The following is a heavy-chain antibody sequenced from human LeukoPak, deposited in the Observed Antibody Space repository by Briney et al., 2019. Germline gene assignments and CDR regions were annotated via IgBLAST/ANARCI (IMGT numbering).Heavy chain of an antibody. CDR2: ISSSSSTI. Sequence: PGGSLRLSCAASGFTFSSYEMNWVRQAPGKGLEWVSYISSSSSTIYYADSMKGRFTISRDNAKNSLYLQMNSLRAEDTAVYYCVRDTGGRGWFDPWGQGTLVTVSS. J-gene: IGHJ5*02. CDR1: GFTFSSYE. CDR3: VRDTGGRGWFDP. V-gene: IGHV3-48*01. D-gene: IGHD2-8*02.